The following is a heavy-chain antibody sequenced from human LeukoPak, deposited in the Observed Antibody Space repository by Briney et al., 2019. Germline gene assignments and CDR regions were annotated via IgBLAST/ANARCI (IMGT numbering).Heavy chain of an antibody. CDR1: GVSFSKYA. CDR2: VIPTLDRK. CDR3: ATRGTMFRFFDH. J-gene: IGHJ4*02. V-gene: IGHV1-69*11. D-gene: IGHD3-10*01. Sequence: SVEVSCKAAGVSFSKYAFNWVRQAPGHGLEWMGSVIPTLDRKSYAQRFQGRVTIAADESTSTVYMQLSSLRFEDTATYYCATRGTMFRFFDHWGQGTLVTISA.